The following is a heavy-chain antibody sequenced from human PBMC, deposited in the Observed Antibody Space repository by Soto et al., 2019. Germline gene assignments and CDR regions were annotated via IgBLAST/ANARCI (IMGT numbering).Heavy chain of an antibody. CDR1: GGSISSYY. D-gene: IGHD2-21*02. J-gene: IGHJ4*02. CDR2: IYYSGST. Sequence: PSETLSLTCTVSGGSISSYYWSWIRQPPGKGLEWIGYIYYSGSTNYNPSLKSRVTISVDTSKNQFSLKLSSVTAADTAVYYCARQAVCGGDCQKFDYWGQGTLVTVSS. V-gene: IGHV4-59*08. CDR3: ARQAVCGGDCQKFDY.